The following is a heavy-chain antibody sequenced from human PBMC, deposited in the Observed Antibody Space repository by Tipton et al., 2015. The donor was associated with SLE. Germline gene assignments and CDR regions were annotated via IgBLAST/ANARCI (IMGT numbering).Heavy chain of an antibody. Sequence: TLSLTCTVSGYSISSGYYWGWIRQPPGKGLEWVGSIYHSGSTYYNPSLKSRVTISVDTSKNQFSLKLSSVTAADTAVYYCASVPYWGQGTLATVSS. CDR2: IYHSGST. CDR1: GYSISSGYY. CDR3: ASVPY. V-gene: IGHV4-38-2*02. J-gene: IGHJ4*02.